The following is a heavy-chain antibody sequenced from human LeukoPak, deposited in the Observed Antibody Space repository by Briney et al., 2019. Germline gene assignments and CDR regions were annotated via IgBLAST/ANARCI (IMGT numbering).Heavy chain of an antibody. D-gene: IGHD4-11*01. Sequence: ASVKVSCKATGYIFSNYGISWVRQAPGHGLEWMGWISSGGNTNYAPKFQDRATMTTDTSTSTAYMELRSLRFDDTAVYYCARDLQSGSLFRYYYGMDVWGQGTTVTVSS. V-gene: IGHV1-18*01. CDR1: GYIFSNYG. CDR3: ARDLQSGSLFRYYYGMDV. CDR2: ISSGGNT. J-gene: IGHJ6*02.